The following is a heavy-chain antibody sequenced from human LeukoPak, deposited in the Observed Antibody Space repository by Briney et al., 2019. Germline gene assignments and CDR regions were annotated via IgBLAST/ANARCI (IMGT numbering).Heavy chain of an antibody. V-gene: IGHV1-3*01. Sequence: GASVKVSCKASGYTFTSYAMHWVRQAPGQRLEWMGWINAGNGNTKYSQKFQGRVTITRDTSASTAYMELSSLRSEDTAVYYCARDLITMVRGVTPDYWGQGTLVTVSS. CDR2: INAGNGNT. D-gene: IGHD3-10*01. CDR1: GYTFTSYA. J-gene: IGHJ4*02. CDR3: ARDLITMVRGVTPDY.